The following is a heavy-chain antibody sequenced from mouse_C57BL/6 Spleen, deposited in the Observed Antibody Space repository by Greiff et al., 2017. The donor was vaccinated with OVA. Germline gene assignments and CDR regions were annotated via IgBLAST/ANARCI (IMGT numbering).Heavy chain of an antibody. V-gene: IGHV1-54*01. Sequence: QVQLKQSGAELVRPGTSVKVSCKASGYAFTNYLIEWVKQRPGQGLEWIGVINPGSGGTNYNEKFKGKATLTADKSSSTAYMQLSSLTSEDSAVYFCARSDGYYVSAMDYWGQGTSVTVSS. D-gene: IGHD2-3*01. CDR2: INPGSGGT. CDR1: GYAFTNYL. CDR3: ARSDGYYVSAMDY. J-gene: IGHJ4*01.